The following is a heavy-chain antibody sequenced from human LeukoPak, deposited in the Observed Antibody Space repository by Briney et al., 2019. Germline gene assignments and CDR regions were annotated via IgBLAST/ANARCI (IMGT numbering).Heavy chain of an antibody. CDR1: GFTLSGYD. V-gene: IGHV3-13*01. CDR3: ARVGGWYNGAFDI. Sequence: GGSLSLSCAAPGFTLSGYDMNWAGQATGKGLEWVSAIGTAGDTYYPGSVKGRFTISRENAKNSLYLQMNSLRAGDTAVYYCARVGGWYNGAFDIWGQGTMVTVSS. CDR2: IGTAGDT. J-gene: IGHJ3*02. D-gene: IGHD6-19*01.